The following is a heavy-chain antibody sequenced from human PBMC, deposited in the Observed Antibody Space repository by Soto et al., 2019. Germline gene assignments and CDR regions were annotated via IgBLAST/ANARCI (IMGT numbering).Heavy chain of an antibody. Sequence: SETLSLTCSVSGDSLLSSYWSWVRQPAGKGLEWIGHIFSSGRTSYNPSLKSRLTMSIDTSKNLFSLNLTSVTAADTAVYYCARGWDVTYFDYWGQGTQVTVSS. CDR1: GDSLLSSY. D-gene: IGHD1-26*01. V-gene: IGHV4-4*07. CDR2: IFSSGRT. CDR3: ARGWDVTYFDY. J-gene: IGHJ4*02.